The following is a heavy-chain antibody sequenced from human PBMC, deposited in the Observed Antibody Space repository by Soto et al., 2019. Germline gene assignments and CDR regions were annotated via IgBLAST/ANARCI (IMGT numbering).Heavy chain of an antibody. CDR2: IATAGDT. J-gene: IGHJ2*01. V-gene: IGHV3-13*04. Sequence: LVESGGALVQPGGSLRLSCTASGFTFSIYDMHWVRQAPGKGLEWVAAIATAGDTYYPDSVKGRFTISRENAKNSLYFQMNSLRAGDPAVYYCARGGGDLWGRGTLVTVSS. CDR3: ARGGGDL. D-gene: IGHD3-16*01. CDR1: GFTFSIYD.